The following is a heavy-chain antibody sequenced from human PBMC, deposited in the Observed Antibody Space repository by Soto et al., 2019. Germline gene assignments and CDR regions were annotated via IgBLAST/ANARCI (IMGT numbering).Heavy chain of an antibody. CDR2: ISAYNGNT. Sequence: AASVKVYCKASGYRFTSYGSGWVRQAKEQGLEWMGWISAYNGNTNYAQKLQGRVTMTTDTSTSTAYMELRSLRSDDTAVYYCARDSAARLRYFDWAPDAFDIWGQGTMVTVSS. CDR1: GYRFTSYG. V-gene: IGHV1-18*01. J-gene: IGHJ3*02. D-gene: IGHD3-9*01. CDR3: ARDSAARLRYFDWAPDAFDI.